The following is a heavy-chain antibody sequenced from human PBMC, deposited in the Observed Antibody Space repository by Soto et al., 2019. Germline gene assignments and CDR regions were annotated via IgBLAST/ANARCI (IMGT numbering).Heavy chain of an antibody. J-gene: IGHJ4*02. V-gene: IGHV3-23*01. Sequence: PGGSLRLSCAASGFTFSSYAMSWVRQAPRKGLEWVSAISGSAGSTYYADSVKGRFTISRDNSKNTLYLQMNSLRAEDTAVFYCTKDLWPYLPAGGEFDSWGQGTLVTVSS. CDR2: ISGSAGST. CDR3: TKDLWPYLPAGGEFDS. CDR1: GFTFSSYA. D-gene: IGHD3-16*01.